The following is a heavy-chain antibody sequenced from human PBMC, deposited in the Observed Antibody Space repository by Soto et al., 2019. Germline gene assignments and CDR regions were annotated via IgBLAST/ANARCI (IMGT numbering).Heavy chain of an antibody. Sequence: GGSLRLSCAASGFTFSSYGMHWVRQAPGKGLEWVAVIWYDGSNKYYADSVKGRFTISRDNSKNTLYLQMNSLRAEDTAVYYCAREGEMATIPDYWGQGTLVTVSS. CDR3: AREGEMATIPDY. D-gene: IGHD5-12*01. J-gene: IGHJ4*02. CDR1: GFTFSSYG. V-gene: IGHV3-33*01. CDR2: IWYDGSNK.